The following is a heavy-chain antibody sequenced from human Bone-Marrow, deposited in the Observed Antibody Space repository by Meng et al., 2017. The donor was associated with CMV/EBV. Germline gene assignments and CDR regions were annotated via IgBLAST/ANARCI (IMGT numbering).Heavy chain of an antibody. V-gene: IGHV1-24*01. CDR1: DFTFDDYI. CDR2: FDPEDGET. CDR3: ATVVALTTVTTRDYVAPYNWFDP. D-gene: IGHD4-11*01. J-gene: IGHJ5*02. Sequence: GGSLRLSCAASDFTFDDYIMHWVRQAPGKGLEWMGGFDPEDGETIYAQKFQGRVTMTEDTSTDTAYMELSSLRSEDTAVYYCATVVALTTVTTRDYVAPYNWFDPWGQGTLVTVSS.